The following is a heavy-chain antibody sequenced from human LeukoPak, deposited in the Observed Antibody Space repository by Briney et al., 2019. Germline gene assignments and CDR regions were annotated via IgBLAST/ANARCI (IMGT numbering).Heavy chain of an antibody. J-gene: IGHJ4*02. D-gene: IGHD3-10*01. CDR2: INIDERIT. CDR1: GFGFSTQR. CDR3: FREGGD. Sequence: PAGGSLRLSCVASGFGFSTQRMHWVRQAPGKGLVWVSYINIDERITGYADSVKGRFTISRDNGKNTLYLQMNSLRVEDTAIYYCFREGGDWGQGTLVTVSS. V-gene: IGHV3-74*01.